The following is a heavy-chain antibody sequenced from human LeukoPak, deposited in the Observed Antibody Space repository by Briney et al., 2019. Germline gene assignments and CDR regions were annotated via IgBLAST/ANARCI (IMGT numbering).Heavy chain of an antibody. CDR3: ARDGSGWYPDY. CDR2: IYYTGST. Sequence: PSETLSLTCTVSGDSISSGNYYWGWIRQPPGKGLEWIASIYYTGSTYYNPSLKSRVTISVDTSRNQFSLNLSSMTAADTAVYYCARDGSGWYPDYWGQGTLVTVSS. D-gene: IGHD6-19*01. J-gene: IGHJ4*02. CDR1: GDSISSGNYY. V-gene: IGHV4-39*02.